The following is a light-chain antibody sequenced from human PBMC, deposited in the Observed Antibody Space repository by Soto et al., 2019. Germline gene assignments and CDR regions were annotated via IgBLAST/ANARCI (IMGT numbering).Light chain of an antibody. CDR3: QQRSNWPSVT. CDR1: QSVSSY. CDR2: DAS. J-gene: IGKJ5*01. Sequence: EIVLTQSPATLSLSPGERATLSCRASQSVSSYLAWYQQKPGQAPRLLINDASNRATGIPARFSGSGSGTDFTLTISSLEPEDFAVYYCQQRSNWPSVTFGQETRLEIK. V-gene: IGKV3-11*01.